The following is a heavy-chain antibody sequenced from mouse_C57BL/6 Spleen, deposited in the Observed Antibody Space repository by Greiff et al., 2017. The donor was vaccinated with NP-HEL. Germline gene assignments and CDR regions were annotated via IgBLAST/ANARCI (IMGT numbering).Heavy chain of an antibody. V-gene: IGHV2-3*01. Sequence: VQVVESGPGLVAPSPCLSISCTVSGFSLTSYGVSWVRQPPGKGLEWLGVIWGDGSTTYYSALISRLTISKDNSKSQVFLKLNSLQTDDAATYYCAKAGREFAYWGQGTLVTVSA. CDR1: GFSLTSYG. CDR3: AKAGREFAY. CDR2: IWGDGST. J-gene: IGHJ3*01.